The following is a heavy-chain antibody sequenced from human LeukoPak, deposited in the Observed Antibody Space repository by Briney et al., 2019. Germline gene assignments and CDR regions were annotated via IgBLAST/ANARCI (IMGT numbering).Heavy chain of an antibody. CDR3: ARSIEDYYDSSGFYAY. D-gene: IGHD3-22*01. Sequence: VGSLRLSCAASGFTFSTYWMHWVRQIPGKGLVWVSRINSDESGRSYADSVKGRFTISRDNAKNTLYLQMNSLRAEDTAVYYCARSIEDYYDSSGFYAYWGQGTLVTVSS. V-gene: IGHV3-74*01. J-gene: IGHJ4*02. CDR2: INSDESGR. CDR1: GFTFSTYW.